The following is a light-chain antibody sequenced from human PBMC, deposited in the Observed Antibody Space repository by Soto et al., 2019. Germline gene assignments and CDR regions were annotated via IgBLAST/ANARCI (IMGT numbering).Light chain of an antibody. J-gene: IGLJ3*02. CDR3: AAWDDSLNVVL. Sequence: QSVLTQPPSASGTPGQRVTISCSGSSSNIGNNAVNWYQQLPGTAPKLLIYNYDQRPSGVPDQFSASKSGTSASLAISGLQSEDEADYYCAAWDDSLNVVLFGGGTKLTVL. CDR2: NYD. CDR1: SSNIGNNA. V-gene: IGLV1-44*01.